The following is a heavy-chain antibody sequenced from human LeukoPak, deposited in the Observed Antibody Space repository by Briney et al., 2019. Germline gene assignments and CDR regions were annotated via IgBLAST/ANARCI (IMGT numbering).Heavy chain of an antibody. CDR3: ARIIYCSGGSCLLSYFDY. J-gene: IGHJ4*02. D-gene: IGHD2-15*01. CDR1: GGSISSGSYY. Sequence: PSETLSLTCTVSGGSISSGSYYWSWIRQPAGKGLEWIGRIYTSGSTNYNPSLKSRVTISVDTSKNQFSLKLSSVTAADTAVYYCARIIYCSGGSCLLSYFDYWGQGTLVTVSS. V-gene: IGHV4-61*02. CDR2: IYTSGST.